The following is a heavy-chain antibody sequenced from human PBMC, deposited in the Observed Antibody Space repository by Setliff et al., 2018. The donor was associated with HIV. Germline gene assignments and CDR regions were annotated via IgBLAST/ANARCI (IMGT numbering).Heavy chain of an antibody. J-gene: IGHJ4*02. CDR2: ILSTGERT. V-gene: IGHV3-23*01. CDR3: ARDWRSGYDLNFDY. Sequence: PGESLKISCAASGFTFNYAMSWVRQAPGEGLEWVPAILSTGERTFYADSVKGRFTISRDNSKNSLYLQMNSLRAEDTAMYYCARDWRSGYDLNFDYWGQGTLVTVSS. D-gene: IGHD5-12*01. CDR1: GFTFNYA.